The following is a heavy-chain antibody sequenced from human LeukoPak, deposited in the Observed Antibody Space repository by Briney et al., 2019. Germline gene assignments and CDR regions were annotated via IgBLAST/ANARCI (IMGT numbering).Heavy chain of an antibody. D-gene: IGHD3-22*01. CDR2: ISTNGDNT. V-gene: IGHV3-23*01. J-gene: IGHJ3*02. Sequence: PGGSLRLSCEVSGFTFSDYAMTWVRQAPGKGLEWVSAISTNGDNTYYADSVKGRFTISRDNSKNTLYLQMNSLRAEDTAVYYCARGRGVVISAFDIWGQGTMVTVSS. CDR3: ARGRGVVISAFDI. CDR1: GFTFSDYA.